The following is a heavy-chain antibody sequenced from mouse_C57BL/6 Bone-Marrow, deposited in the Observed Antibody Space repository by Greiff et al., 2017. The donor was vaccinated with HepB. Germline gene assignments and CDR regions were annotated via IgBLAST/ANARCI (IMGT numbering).Heavy chain of an antibody. Sequence: VQLQQSGAELVKPGASVKLSCKASGYTFTSYWMHWVKQRPGQGLEWIGMIHPNSGSTNYNEKFKSKATLTVDKSSSTAYMQLSSLTSEDSAVYYYARRRWLPHYFDYWGQGTTLTVSS. CDR3: ARRRWLPHYFDY. CDR2: IHPNSGST. CDR1: GYTFTSYW. V-gene: IGHV1-64*01. J-gene: IGHJ2*01. D-gene: IGHD2-3*01.